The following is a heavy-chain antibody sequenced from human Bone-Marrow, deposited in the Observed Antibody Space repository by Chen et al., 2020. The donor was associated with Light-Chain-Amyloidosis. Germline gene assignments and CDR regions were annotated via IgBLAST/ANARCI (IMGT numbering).Heavy chain of an antibody. D-gene: IGHD3-16*01. J-gene: IGHJ4*02. CDR1: GFTFSDYW. CDR3: ARHIVWGAPDY. CDR2: IKQETSEK. V-gene: IGHV3-7*03. Sequence: EVQLVESGGGLVQPGGSLRLSCAASGFTFSDYWMSWVRQAPGKGLEWVANIKQETSEKYYVDSVKGRFTISRDNAKDSLYLQMSSLRAEDTAMYYCARHIVWGAPDYWGQGTLVTVSS.